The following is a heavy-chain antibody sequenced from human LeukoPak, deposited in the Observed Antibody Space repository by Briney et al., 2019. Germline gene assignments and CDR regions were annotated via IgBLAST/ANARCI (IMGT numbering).Heavy chain of an antibody. CDR3: ARGAVAGYNWFDP. V-gene: IGHV1-69*13. CDR2: IIPIFGTA. J-gene: IGHJ5*02. CDR1: GGTFSSYA. Sequence: PGASVKVSCKASGGTFSSYAISWVRQAPGQGLEWMGGIIPIFGTANYAQKFQGRVTITADESTSTAYMELSSLRSEDTAVYYCARGAVAGYNWFDPWGQGTLVTVSS. D-gene: IGHD6-19*01.